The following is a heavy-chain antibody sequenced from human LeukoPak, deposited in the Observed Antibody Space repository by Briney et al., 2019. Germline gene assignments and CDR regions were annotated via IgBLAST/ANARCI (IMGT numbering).Heavy chain of an antibody. D-gene: IGHD7-27*01. Sequence: ASVKVSCKTSGYTFTNYYIHWVRQAPGQGLEWMGRIDPNTGGTKSAKNFQGRVTMTRDTSISTAYMALSGLRSDDTAVYYCARGGGWGSPKGYFDYWGQGTLVTVSS. CDR2: IDPNTGGT. CDR1: GYTFTNYY. V-gene: IGHV1-2*06. J-gene: IGHJ4*02. CDR3: ARGGGWGSPKGYFDY.